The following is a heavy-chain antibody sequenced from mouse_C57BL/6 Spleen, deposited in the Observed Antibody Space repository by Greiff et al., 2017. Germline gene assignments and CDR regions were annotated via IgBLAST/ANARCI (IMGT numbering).Heavy chain of an antibody. V-gene: IGHV1-7*01. Sequence: QVQLKESGAELAKPGASVKLSCKASGYTFTSYWMHWVKQRPGQGLEWIGYINPSSGYTKYNQKFKDKATLTADKSSSTAYMQLSSLTYEDSAVYYCASPSSFTPEGHFDYWGQGTTLTVSS. J-gene: IGHJ2*01. CDR3: ASPSSFTPEGHFDY. CDR2: INPSSGYT. CDR1: GYTFTSYW.